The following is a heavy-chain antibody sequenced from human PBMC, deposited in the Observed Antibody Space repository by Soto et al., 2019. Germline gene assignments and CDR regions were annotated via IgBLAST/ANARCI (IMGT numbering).Heavy chain of an antibody. CDR1: GGSFSGYY. CDR3: ARGISMTIALQGDAPDQKYFDX. D-gene: IGHD1-1*01. V-gene: IGHV4-34*01. CDR2: INDSGRT. Sequence: SETLSLTCAVYGGSFSGYYWSWIRQSPGTGLEWIGEINDSGRTNQNPSLKSRVTTSVDTSKNQFSLKLKSVTDADTAVYYCARGISMTIALQGDAPDQKYFDXWGLGTRVTVSX. J-gene: IGHJ4*02.